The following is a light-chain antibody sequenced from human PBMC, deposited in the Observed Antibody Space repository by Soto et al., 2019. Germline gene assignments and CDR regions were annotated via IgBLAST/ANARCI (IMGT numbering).Light chain of an antibody. J-gene: IGKJ5*01. V-gene: IGKV3-15*01. CDR3: QQYNSWPPIT. CDR2: GAS. Sequence: EVVMTQSPATLSASPGERATLSCRASESVGGNLAWYQQRPGQAPRLVIYGASTRATGIPARFSGGGSGTEFTLTISSLQSEDFAVYYCQQYNSWPPITFGQGTRVEIK. CDR1: ESVGGN.